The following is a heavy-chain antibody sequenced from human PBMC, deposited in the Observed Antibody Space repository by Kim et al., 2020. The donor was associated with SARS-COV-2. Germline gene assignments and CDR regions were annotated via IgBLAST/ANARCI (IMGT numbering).Heavy chain of an antibody. CDR2: ITYDGSNK. CDR3: TKVPSQRIFPYGMDV. V-gene: IGHV3-30*18. CDR1: GFTFSSYG. J-gene: IGHJ6*02. Sequence: GGSLRLSCVASGFTFSSYGMHWVRQAPGKGLEWVAVITYDGSNKYYVDSVKGRFTISRDNSKNTLYLQMNSLRAEDTAVYYCTKVPSQRIFPYGMDVWGQGTTITVSS. D-gene: IGHD3-3*01.